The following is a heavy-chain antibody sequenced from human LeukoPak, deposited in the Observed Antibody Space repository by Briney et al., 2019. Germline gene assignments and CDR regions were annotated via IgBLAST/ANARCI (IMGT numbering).Heavy chain of an antibody. V-gene: IGHV4-38-2*02. CDR2: IYHSGST. CDR1: GYSISSGYY. CDR3: ATKKWELRPFDY. Sequence: SETLSLTCTVSGYSISSGYYWGWIRQPPGKGLEWIGSIYHSGSTYYNPSLKSRVTISVDTSKNQFSLKLSSVTAADTAVYYCATKKWELRPFDYWGQGALVTVSS. J-gene: IGHJ4*02. D-gene: IGHD1-26*01.